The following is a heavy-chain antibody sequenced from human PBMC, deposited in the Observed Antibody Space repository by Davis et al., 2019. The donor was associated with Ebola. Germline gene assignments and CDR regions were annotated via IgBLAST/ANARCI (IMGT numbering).Heavy chain of an antibody. V-gene: IGHV3-21*01. CDR1: GFTFNVYS. CDR2: ISSASGHK. D-gene: IGHD3-22*01. Sequence: GGSLRLSCAASGFTFNVYSMNWVRQAPGKGLELVSSISSASGHKYYADSVKGRFTISRDNAKNSLYLQMNSLRAEDTAVYYCAGGTGSFYYDSSGYYCDCGMDVWGQGTTVTVSS. J-gene: IGHJ6*02. CDR3: AGGTGSFYYDSSGYYCDCGMDV.